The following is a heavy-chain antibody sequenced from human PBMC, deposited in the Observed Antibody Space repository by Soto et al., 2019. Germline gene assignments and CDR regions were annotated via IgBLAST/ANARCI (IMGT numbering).Heavy chain of an antibody. D-gene: IGHD2-2*02. V-gene: IGHV3-23*01. Sequence: GGSLRLSCAASGFTFRTYAMGWVRQAPGKGLEWVSAITSGGTIYYADSVKGRFTISRDNSKNTLYLQMNSLRAEDTAVYYCAKDPAYCSSTTCYTYWYFDLWGRGTLVTVSS. CDR1: GFTFRTYA. CDR3: AKDPAYCSSTTCYTYWYFDL. CDR2: ITSGGTI. J-gene: IGHJ2*01.